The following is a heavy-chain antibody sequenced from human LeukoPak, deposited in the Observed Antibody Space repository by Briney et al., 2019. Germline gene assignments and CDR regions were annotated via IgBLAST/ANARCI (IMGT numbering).Heavy chain of an antibody. J-gene: IGHJ4*02. Sequence: QTGGSLRLSCAASGFTFSSYAMSWVRQAPGKGLEWVSAISGSGGSTYDADSVKGRFTISRDNSENTLYLQMNSLRAEDTAVYYCAKARTASCYSAPDYWGQGTLVTVSS. CDR1: GFTFSSYA. CDR2: ISGSGGST. V-gene: IGHV3-23*01. CDR3: AKARTASCYSAPDY. D-gene: IGHD2-15*01.